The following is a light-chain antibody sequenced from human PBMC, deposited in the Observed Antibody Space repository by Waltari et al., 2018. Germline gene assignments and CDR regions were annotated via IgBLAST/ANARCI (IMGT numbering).Light chain of an antibody. J-gene: IGKJ1*01. CDR3: QNHERLPAT. CDR2: AAS. V-gene: IGKV3-20*01. Sequence: VLTQSPGTLSLSPGETATHSCRASQSITKYLVWYQQRPGHAPRLLIYAASTRATGVPDRFSGSGYGTDFTLTISRLEPEDFAVYYCQNHERLPATCGKGSKVEIK. CDR1: QSITKY.